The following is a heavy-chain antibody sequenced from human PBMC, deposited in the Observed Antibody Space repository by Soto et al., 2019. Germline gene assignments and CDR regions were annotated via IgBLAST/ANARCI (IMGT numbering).Heavy chain of an antibody. V-gene: IGHV4-59*08. CDR2: IYYSGST. Sequence: SETLSLTCTVSGGSISRYDWSWIRQPPGKGLEWIADIYYSGSTEYNPSLKSRVTISVDTSKNQFSLKLSSVTAADTAVYYCALHLSTTIDPHPFDFRAQRTLVTGSS. CDR3: ALHLSTTIDPHPFDF. J-gene: IGHJ4*02. D-gene: IGHD2-2*01. CDR1: GGSISRYD.